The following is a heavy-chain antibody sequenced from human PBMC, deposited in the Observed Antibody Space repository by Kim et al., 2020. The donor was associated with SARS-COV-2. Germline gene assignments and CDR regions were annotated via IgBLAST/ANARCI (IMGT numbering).Heavy chain of an antibody. V-gene: IGHV4-61*02. CDR2: IYTSGST. CDR3: ARDVLLWFGPYYYGMDV. Sequence: SETLSLTCTVSGGSISSGSYYWSWIRQPAGKGLEWIGRIYTSGSTNYNPSLKSRVTISVDTSKNQFSLKLSSVTAADTAVYYCARDVLLWFGPYYYGMDVWGQGTTVTVSS. CDR1: GGSISSGSYY. D-gene: IGHD3-10*01. J-gene: IGHJ6*02.